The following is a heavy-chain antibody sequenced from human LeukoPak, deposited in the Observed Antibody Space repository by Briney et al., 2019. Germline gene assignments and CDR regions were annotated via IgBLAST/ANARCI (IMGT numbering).Heavy chain of an antibody. V-gene: IGHV3-64*01. CDR1: GFTFSTYA. J-gene: IGHJ6*03. D-gene: IGHD4-11*01. CDR2: ISSVGDST. CDR3: ARGDDYSTSFYYYYMDV. Sequence: GGSLRLSCAASGFTFSTYAMHWVRQAPGKGLEYVSAISSVGDSTYYANSVKGRFTISRDNSKNTLYLQMGSLRAEDMAVYYCARGDDYSTSFYYYYMDVWGKGTTVTVSS.